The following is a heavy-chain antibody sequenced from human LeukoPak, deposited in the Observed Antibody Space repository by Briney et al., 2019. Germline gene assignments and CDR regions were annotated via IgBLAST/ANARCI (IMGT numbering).Heavy chain of an antibody. Sequence: GGSLRLSCAASGFTFSSYAMSWVRQAPGKGLEWVSALSSSGGSTYYADSVKGRFTISRDSSKNTLYLQMNSLRAEDTAVYYCAKGGSSAYYFPHYFDYWGQGTLVTVSS. CDR1: GFTFSSYA. J-gene: IGHJ4*02. CDR3: AKGGSSAYYFPHYFDY. CDR2: LSSSGGST. V-gene: IGHV3-23*01. D-gene: IGHD3-22*01.